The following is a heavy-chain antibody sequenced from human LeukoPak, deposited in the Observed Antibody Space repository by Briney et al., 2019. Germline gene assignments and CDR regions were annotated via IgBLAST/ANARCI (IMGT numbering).Heavy chain of an antibody. CDR1: GFTFSSYA. V-gene: IGHV3-23*01. J-gene: IGHJ4*02. CDR3: ARGDRSGLSRPYDH. D-gene: IGHD3-22*01. CDR2: ISSSGGGT. Sequence: GGSLRLSCAASGFTFSSYAMTWVRQAPGKGLEWVSTISSSGGGTYYADSVKGRFTISRDNSKNTLYLQLSSLRAEDTAVYYCARGDRSGLSRPYDHWGQGTLVTVSS.